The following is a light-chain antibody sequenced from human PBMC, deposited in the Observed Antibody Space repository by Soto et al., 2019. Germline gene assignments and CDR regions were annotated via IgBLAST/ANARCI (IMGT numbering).Light chain of an antibody. CDR2: DVS. CDR1: SSDVGGYNY. J-gene: IGLJ1*01. V-gene: IGLV2-14*03. Sequence: QSSLTQPVFVSGSLGQSITISSTGTSSDVGGYNYVSWYQHHPGKAPKLMIFDVSNRPSGVSNRFSGSKSGNTASLTISGLQPEDEADYYCSSYTTSNTRQIVFGTGT. CDR3: SSYTTSNTRQIV.